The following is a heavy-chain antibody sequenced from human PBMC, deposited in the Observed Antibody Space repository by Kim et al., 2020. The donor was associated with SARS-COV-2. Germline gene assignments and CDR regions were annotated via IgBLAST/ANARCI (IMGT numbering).Heavy chain of an antibody. CDR1: GFTFSSYA. CDR3: ARDPRGVDIVVVPAAPINWFDP. J-gene: IGHJ5*02. CDR2: ISYDGSNK. Sequence: GGSLRLSCAASGFTFSSYAMHWVRQAPGKGLEWVAVISYDGSNKYYADSVKGRFTISRDNSKNTLYLQMNSLRAEDTAVYYCARDPRGVDIVVVPAAPINWFDPWGQGTLVTVSS. V-gene: IGHV3-30-3*01. D-gene: IGHD2-2*01.